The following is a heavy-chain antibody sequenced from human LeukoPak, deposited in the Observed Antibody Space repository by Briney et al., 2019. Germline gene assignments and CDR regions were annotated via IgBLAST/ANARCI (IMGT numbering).Heavy chain of an antibody. CDR2: ISDRGIT. V-gene: IGHV4-59*01. CDR1: GDSMKNSF. CDR3: ARNRFRLSGAYWFDP. D-gene: IGHD2/OR15-2a*01. J-gene: IGHJ5*02. Sequence: PSETLSLTCTVSGDSMKNSFFSWIRQPPGKGLEWIGYISDRGITNYNLSLKNRVTFSVHKSKGQFHLNLRSVTAADTALYFCARNRFRLSGAYWFDPWGRGTLVTVSS.